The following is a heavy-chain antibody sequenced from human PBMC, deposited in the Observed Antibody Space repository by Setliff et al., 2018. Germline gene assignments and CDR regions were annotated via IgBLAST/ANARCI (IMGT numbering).Heavy chain of an antibody. V-gene: IGHV4-34*01. J-gene: IGHJ1*01. CDR2: IYHSGST. Sequence: SETLSLTCAVYGGSFSGYYWSWIRQPPGKGLEWIGEIYHSGSTNYNPSLKSRVTISVDTSKNQFSLKLSSVTAADTAVYYCAKDSSGWPHSLISYFQHWGQGTLVTVSS. D-gene: IGHD6-19*01. CDR3: AKDSSGWPHSLISYFQH. CDR1: GGSFSGYY.